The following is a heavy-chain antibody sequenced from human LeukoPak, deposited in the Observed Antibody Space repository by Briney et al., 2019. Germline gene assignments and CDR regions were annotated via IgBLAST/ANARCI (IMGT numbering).Heavy chain of an antibody. CDR2: IRQDGSDK. V-gene: IGHV3-7*01. CDR3: ARGGRGGYYYDSSGPARNDY. Sequence: GGSLRLSCAASGFTFSNYWMSWVRQAPGKGLEWVANIRQDGSDKFYVDSVKGRFTISRDNAQNSLYLQMNSLRAEDTAVYYCARGGRGGYYYDSSGPARNDYWGQGTLVTVSS. CDR1: GFTFSNYW. J-gene: IGHJ4*02. D-gene: IGHD3-22*01.